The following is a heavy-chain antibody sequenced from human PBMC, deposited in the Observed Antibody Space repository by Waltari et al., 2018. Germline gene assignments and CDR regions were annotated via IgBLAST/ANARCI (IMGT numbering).Heavy chain of an antibody. CDR1: GLSVIDNY. J-gene: IGHJ6*02. CDR3: ARLSDPNKYYYGMDV. V-gene: IGHV3-53*01. Sequence: EVQLVESGGGLVQPGGSLRLSCAASGLSVIDNYMSWVRQAPGKGLEWVSVIYRGGSIKYGDSVKGRFTLSRDNSKNTLFLQMNSLRSEDTAVYYCARLSDPNKYYYGMDVWGQGTTVTVSS. CDR2: IYRGGSI. D-gene: IGHD3-16*02.